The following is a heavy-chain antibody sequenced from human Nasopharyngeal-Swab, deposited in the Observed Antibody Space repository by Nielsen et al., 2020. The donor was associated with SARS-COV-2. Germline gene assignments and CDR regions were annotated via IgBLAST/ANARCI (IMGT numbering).Heavy chain of an antibody. J-gene: IGHJ3*02. CDR3: AKDDVVRGDAFDI. CDR2: ISASGGST. V-gene: IGHV3-23*01. D-gene: IGHD3-10*01. Sequence: VRQAPGKGLQWVSGISASGGSTYYTDSVKGRFAVSRDNSRNTLYLQMHSLRVEDTALYYCAKDDVVRGDAFDIWGQGTMVTVS.